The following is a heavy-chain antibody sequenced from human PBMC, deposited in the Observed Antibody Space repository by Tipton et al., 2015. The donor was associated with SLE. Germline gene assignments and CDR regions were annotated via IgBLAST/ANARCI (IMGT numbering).Heavy chain of an antibody. CDR1: GFTFSSYA. J-gene: IGHJ4*02. CDR2: ISASGGST. D-gene: IGHD3-22*01. V-gene: IGHV3-23*01. Sequence: GSLRLSCAASGFTFSSYAMSWVRQAPGKGLEWVSAISASGGSTNYADSVKGRFTISRDNSKNTLYVQMNSLRAEDTAVYYCARRDYYDSSGLDYWGQGTLVTVSS. CDR3: ARRDYYDSSGLDY.